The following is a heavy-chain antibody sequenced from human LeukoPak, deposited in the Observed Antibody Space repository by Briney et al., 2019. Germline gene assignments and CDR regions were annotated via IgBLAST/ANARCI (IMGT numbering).Heavy chain of an antibody. CDR1: GFNFSSYA. CDR3: AKILASGSGSY. D-gene: IGHD3-10*01. J-gene: IGHJ4*02. CDR2: IRSGGGDT. Sequence: GGSLRLSCTASGFNFSSYAMTWVRQAPGKGLDWVSTIRSGGGDTFYSDSVKGRFSISRDNSRNTLVLQMDSLRADDTAIYYCAKILASGSGSYWGQGTLVLVSS. V-gene: IGHV3-23*01.